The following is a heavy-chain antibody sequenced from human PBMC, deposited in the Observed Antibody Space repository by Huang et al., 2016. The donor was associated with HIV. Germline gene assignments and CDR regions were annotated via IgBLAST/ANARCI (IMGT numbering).Heavy chain of an antibody. D-gene: IGHD3-3*02. V-gene: IGHV1-69*13. J-gene: IGHJ6*03. CDR2: SIPLYGSA. CDR1: GGTFKKYA. CDR3: AKVAAGQPFHFYYYMDA. Sequence: QVNLVQSGAEVRKPGSSVKVSCKASGGTFKKYAISWGRQAPGQGLEWMGGSIPLYGSAEYAEKFQDRVTLTADGSTNTAYLELDRLTSEDTAVYYCAKVAAGQPFHFYYYMDAWGDGTTVIVSS.